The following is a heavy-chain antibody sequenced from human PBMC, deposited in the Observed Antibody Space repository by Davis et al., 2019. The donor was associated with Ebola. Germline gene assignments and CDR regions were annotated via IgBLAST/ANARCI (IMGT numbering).Heavy chain of an antibody. D-gene: IGHD6-13*01. Sequence: ASVKVSCKASGYTFTSYYIHWVRQAPGQGLEWMGRINPNTGGTNYAQKFQGRVTMITDTSISTAYMELNRLTYDDTAVYYCARLCSSSCPNDYWGQGTLVTVSS. CDR1: GYTFTSYY. J-gene: IGHJ4*02. V-gene: IGHV1-2*06. CDR2: INPNTGGT. CDR3: ARLCSSSCPNDY.